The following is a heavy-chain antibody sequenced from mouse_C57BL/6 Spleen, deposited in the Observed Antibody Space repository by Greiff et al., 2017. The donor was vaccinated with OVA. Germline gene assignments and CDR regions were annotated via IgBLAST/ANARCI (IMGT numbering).Heavy chain of an antibody. J-gene: IGHJ1*03. D-gene: IGHD1-1*01. CDR3: ARDPDYYGSSGYFDV. CDR2: ISDGGSYT. CDR1: GFTFSSYA. V-gene: IGHV5-4*01. Sequence: DVQLVESGGGLVKPGGSLKLSCAASGFTFSSYAMSWVRQTPEKRLEWVATISDGGSYTYYPDNVKGRFTISRDNAKNNLYLQMSHLKSEDTAMYYCARDPDYYGSSGYFDVWGTGTTVTVSS.